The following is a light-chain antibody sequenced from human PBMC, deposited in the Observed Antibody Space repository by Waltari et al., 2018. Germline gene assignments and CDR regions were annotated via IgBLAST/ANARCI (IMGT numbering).Light chain of an antibody. V-gene: IGKV1-33*01. Sequence: PSSLSASVGDRVTITCQASQDIYNYLNWFQQKPGKAPKLLIYDASNLETGVPSRFSGSRSGTDFTFTISSLQPEDVATYYCQQYENFPYSFGQGTKLEIK. CDR3: QQYENFPYS. CDR2: DAS. J-gene: IGKJ2*03. CDR1: QDIYNY.